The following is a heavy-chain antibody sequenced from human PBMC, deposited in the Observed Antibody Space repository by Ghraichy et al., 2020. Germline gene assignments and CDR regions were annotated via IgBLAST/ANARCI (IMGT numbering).Heavy chain of an antibody. CDR1: GFTFDDYA. J-gene: IGHJ6*02. CDR2: ISWNSGSI. Sequence: SLNISCAASGFTFDDYAMHWVRQAPGKGLEWVSGISWNSGSIGYADSVKGRFTISRDNAKNSLYLQMNSLRAEDTALYYCAKDIMRREWLAYYYYYGMDVWGQGTTVTVSS. CDR3: AKDIMRREWLAYYYYYGMDV. D-gene: IGHD6-19*01. V-gene: IGHV3-9*01.